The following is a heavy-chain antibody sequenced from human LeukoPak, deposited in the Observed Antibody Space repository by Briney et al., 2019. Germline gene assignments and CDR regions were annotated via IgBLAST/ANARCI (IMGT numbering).Heavy chain of an antibody. CDR1: GYTFTGYY. D-gene: IGHD4-17*01. Sequence: ASVKVSCKASGYTFTGYYMHWVRQAPGQGLEWMGWISAYNGNTNYAQKLQGRVTMTTDTSTSTAYMELRSLRSDDTAVYYCARDRRFPGDNVRLFDYWGQGTLVTVSS. V-gene: IGHV1-18*04. CDR3: ARDRRFPGDNVRLFDY. CDR2: ISAYNGNT. J-gene: IGHJ4*02.